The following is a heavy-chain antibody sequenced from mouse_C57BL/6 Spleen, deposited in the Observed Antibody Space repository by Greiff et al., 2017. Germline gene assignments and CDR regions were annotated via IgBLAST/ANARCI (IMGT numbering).Heavy chain of an antibody. V-gene: IGHV14-2*01. CDR3: ARGVLRYLDD. J-gene: IGHJ2*01. D-gene: IGHD1-1*01. Sequence: VQLQQSGAELVKPGASVKLSCTASGFNIKDYYMHWVKQRPEQGLEWIGRIDPADGDTKYAPKFKGKATITADTSSNTAYLQLSSLTSEDTAVYSCARGVLRYLDDWGQGTTLTAAS. CDR2: IDPADGDT. CDR1: GFNIKDYY.